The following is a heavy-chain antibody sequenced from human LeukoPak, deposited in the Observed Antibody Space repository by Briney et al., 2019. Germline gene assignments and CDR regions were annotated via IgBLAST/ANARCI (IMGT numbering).Heavy chain of an antibody. CDR1: GFTFTTFP. D-gene: IGHD3-10*01. CDR3: ARSLYYYGSGSYPDY. Sequence: GGSLRLSCAASGFTFTTFPMHWVRQAPGKGLEWVAVMSYDGSNKYYADSVKGRFTISRDNSKNTLYLQMNSLRAEDTAVYYCARSLYYYGSGSYPDYWGQGTLVTVSS. V-gene: IGHV3-30*04. J-gene: IGHJ4*02. CDR2: MSYDGSNK.